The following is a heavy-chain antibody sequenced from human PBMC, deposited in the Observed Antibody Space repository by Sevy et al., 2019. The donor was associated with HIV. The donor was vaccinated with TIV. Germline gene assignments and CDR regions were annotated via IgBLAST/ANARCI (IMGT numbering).Heavy chain of an antibody. CDR1: EFTFSYYD. CDR3: ARNLDYYDTSAFYS. Sequence: GGSLRLSCAASEFTFSYYDMNWVRQAPGKGLEWVSSISSAGSYIKYGDSVKGRFTISRDNAKNSLYLQMNSLRAEDTAVYFCARNLDYYDTSAFYSWGQGTPVTVSS. CDR2: ISSAGSYI. V-gene: IGHV3-21*01. D-gene: IGHD3-22*01. J-gene: IGHJ5*01.